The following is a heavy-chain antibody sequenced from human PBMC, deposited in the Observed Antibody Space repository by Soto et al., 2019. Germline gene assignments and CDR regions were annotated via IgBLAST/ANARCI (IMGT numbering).Heavy chain of an antibody. CDR1: GGSISSGDYY. Sequence: SETLSLTCTVSGGSISSGDYYWSWIRQPPGKGLEWIGYIYYSGSTYYNPSLKSRVTISVDTSKNQFSLKLSSVTAADTAVYYCARVKVLRFLEWFDYWGQGTLVTVSS. CDR2: IYYSGST. J-gene: IGHJ4*02. D-gene: IGHD3-3*01. CDR3: ARVKVLRFLEWFDY. V-gene: IGHV4-30-4*01.